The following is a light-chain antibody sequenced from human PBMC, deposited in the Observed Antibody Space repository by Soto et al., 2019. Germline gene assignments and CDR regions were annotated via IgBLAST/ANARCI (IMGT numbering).Light chain of an antibody. J-gene: IGKJ1*01. CDR3: QYYGSSLWT. CDR2: GAS. Sequence: IDLGHGPGILSISPGERATLSCRASQSVSSSYLAWYQQKPGQAPRLLIYGASSRATGMPDRFSGSGSGTDFTRTISRLEPEDFAVYYCQYYGSSLWTSGESANGDI. V-gene: IGKV3-20*01. CDR1: QSVSSSY.